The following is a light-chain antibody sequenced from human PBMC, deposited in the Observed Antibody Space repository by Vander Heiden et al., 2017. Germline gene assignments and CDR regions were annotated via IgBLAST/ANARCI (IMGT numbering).Light chain of an antibody. Sequence: EIVLTQSPGTLSLSPGDRPTLSCRARQSVSSSYLAWYQQKPGQAPRLLIYAASNRATGIPDRFSGSGSGTDFTLTISRLEPEDFAVYYCQQYGSSLLTFGGGTKVEIK. V-gene: IGKV3-20*01. J-gene: IGKJ4*01. CDR1: QSVSSSY. CDR2: AAS. CDR3: QQYGSSLLT.